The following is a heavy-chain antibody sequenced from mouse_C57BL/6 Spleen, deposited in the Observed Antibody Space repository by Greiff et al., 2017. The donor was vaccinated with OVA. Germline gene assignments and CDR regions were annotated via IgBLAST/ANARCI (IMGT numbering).Heavy chain of an antibody. V-gene: IGHV1-82*01. CDR2: IYPGDGDT. CDR3: AGDGNYCDY. J-gene: IGHJ2*01. Sequence: VQGVESGPELVKPGASVKISCKASGYAFSSSWMNWVKQRPGKGLEWIGRIYPGDGDTNYNGKFKGKATLTADKSSSTAYMQLSSLTSEDSAVYFCAGDGNYCDYWGQGTTLTVSS. D-gene: IGHD2-1*01. CDR1: GYAFSSSW.